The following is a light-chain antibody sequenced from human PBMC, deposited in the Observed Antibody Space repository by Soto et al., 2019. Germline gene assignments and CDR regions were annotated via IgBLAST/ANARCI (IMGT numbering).Light chain of an antibody. CDR3: CSYATTYTSVV. CDR1: SNDVGRFNY. J-gene: IGLJ3*02. Sequence: QAVVTQPRSVSGSPGQSVTISCAGTSNDVGRFNYVSWYQQHPGKAPKVMIYDVSKRPSGVPDRFSGSKSGNTASLTISGLQAEDEADYYCCSYATTYTSVVFGGGTKVTVL. V-gene: IGLV2-11*01. CDR2: DVS.